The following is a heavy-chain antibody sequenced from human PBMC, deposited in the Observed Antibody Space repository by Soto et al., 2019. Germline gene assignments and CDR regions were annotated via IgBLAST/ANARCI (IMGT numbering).Heavy chain of an antibody. CDR3: ARSRAGYDFWSGSSHRNWFDP. V-gene: IGHV4-31*03. CDR2: IYYSGST. D-gene: IGHD3-3*01. Sequence: SETLSLTCTVPGGSISSGGYYWSWIRQHPGKGLEWIGYIYYSGSTYYNPSLKSRVTISVDTSKNQFSLKLSSVTAADTAVYYCARSRAGYDFWSGSSHRNWFDPWGQGTLVTVSS. CDR1: GGSISSGGYY. J-gene: IGHJ5*02.